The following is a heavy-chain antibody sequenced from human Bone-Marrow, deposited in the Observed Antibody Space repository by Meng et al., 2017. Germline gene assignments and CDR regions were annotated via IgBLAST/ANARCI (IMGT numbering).Heavy chain of an antibody. D-gene: IGHD3-10*01. CDR3: ARDRVVRGVSGPDYYYYNGMDV. J-gene: IGHJ6*02. Sequence: GESLKISCAASGFTFSRFWMSWVRQGPGKGLEWVANINQDGREKYYVDSVKGRFTISRDNAKNSLVLQMHSLRAEDTAVYYCARDRVVRGVSGPDYYYYNGMDVWGQGTTVTVSS. CDR1: GFTFSRFW. CDR2: INQDGREK. V-gene: IGHV3-7*01.